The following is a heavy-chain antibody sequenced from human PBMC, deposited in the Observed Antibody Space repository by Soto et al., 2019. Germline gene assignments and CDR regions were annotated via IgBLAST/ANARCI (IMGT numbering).Heavy chain of an antibody. V-gene: IGHV1-2*02. Sequence: ASVKVSCKASGYSFTSYDVRWVRQAPGQGLEWMGWINPRSGGTEYAQKFQGRVTMTRDTSISTAYMELSRLRSDDTAVYYCARGSAAAIQAYWG. CDR1: GYSFTSYD. D-gene: IGHD6-13*01. CDR2: INPRSGGT. J-gene: IGHJ4*01. CDR3: ARGSAAAIQAY.